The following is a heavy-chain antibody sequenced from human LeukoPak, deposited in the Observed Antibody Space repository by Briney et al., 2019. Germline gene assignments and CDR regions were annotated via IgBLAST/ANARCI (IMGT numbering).Heavy chain of an antibody. J-gene: IGHJ6*02. CDR3: AREDGWYYYYYGMDV. V-gene: IGHV1-46*01. CDR2: INPSGGST. CDR1: GYTFTSYY. D-gene: IGHD5-24*01. Sequence: GASVKVSCKASGYTFTSYYMHWVRQAPGQGLEWMGIINPSGGSTSYAQKFQGRATMTRDTSTSTVYMELSSLRSEDTAVYYCAREDGWYYYYYGMDVWGQGTTVTVSS.